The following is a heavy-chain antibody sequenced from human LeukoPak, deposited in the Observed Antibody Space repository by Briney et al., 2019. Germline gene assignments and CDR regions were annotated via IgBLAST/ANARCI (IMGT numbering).Heavy chain of an antibody. J-gene: IGHJ4*02. D-gene: IGHD4-23*01. CDR3: ATVSTVVTWGIFDY. Sequence: ASLKLSCKVSGYTLTALSMTWVRQAPGKGLEWMGGFDPEDGETIYAQKFQGRVTMTEDTSTDTDYMELSSLRSEDTAVYYCATVSTVVTWGIFDYWGQGTLVTVSS. V-gene: IGHV1-24*01. CDR2: FDPEDGET. CDR1: GYTLTALS.